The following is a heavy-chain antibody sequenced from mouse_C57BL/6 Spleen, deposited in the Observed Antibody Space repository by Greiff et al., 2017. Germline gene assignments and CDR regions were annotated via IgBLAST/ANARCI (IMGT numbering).Heavy chain of an antibody. Sequence: QVQLQQSGPELVKPGASVKISCKASGYAFSSSWMNWVKQRPGKGLEWIGRIYPGDGDTNYNGKFKGKATLTADKSSSPAYLQIRSLTSEDSAVYFCSRRWFAYWGQGTLVTVSA. CDR2: IYPGDGDT. J-gene: IGHJ3*01. V-gene: IGHV1-82*01. CDR1: GYAFSSSW. CDR3: SRRWFAY.